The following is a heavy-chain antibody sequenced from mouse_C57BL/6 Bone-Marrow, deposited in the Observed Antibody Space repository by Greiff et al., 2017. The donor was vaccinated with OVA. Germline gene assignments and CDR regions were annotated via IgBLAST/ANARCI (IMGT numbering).Heavy chain of an antibody. CDR1: GYTFTSYW. Sequence: QVQLQQPGAELVKPGASVKLSCKASGYTFTSYWMQWVKQRPGQGLEWIGEIDPSDSYTNYNQKFKGKATLTVDTSSSTAYMQLSSLTSEDSAVYYCARSMRGYYFDYWGQGTTLTVSS. CDR3: ARSMRGYYFDY. CDR2: IDPSDSYT. J-gene: IGHJ2*01. V-gene: IGHV1-50*01.